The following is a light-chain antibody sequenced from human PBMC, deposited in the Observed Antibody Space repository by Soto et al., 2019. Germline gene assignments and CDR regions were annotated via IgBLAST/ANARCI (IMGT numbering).Light chain of an antibody. CDR2: GAS. CDR1: QSVSWD. CDR3: QQYNKWPYT. Sequence: EIVMTQSPATLSVSPGERPTLSCRASQSVSWDLAWYQQKPGQAPRLLIYGASTRVTGIPARFSGSGSGTELTLTITSLQSEDFAIYYCQQYNKWPYTFGQGTKVEIK. J-gene: IGKJ2*01. V-gene: IGKV3-15*01.